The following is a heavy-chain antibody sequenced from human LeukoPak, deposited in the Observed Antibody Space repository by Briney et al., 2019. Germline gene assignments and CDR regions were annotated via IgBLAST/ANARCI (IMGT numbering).Heavy chain of an antibody. CDR1: EFTFSNYG. D-gene: IGHD5-12*01. V-gene: IGHV3-23*01. J-gene: IGHJ4*02. CDR3: ARGPSGYHNT. Sequence: GGALRLSCAASEFTFSNYGMTWVRQAPGKGLEWVSSISTSGGSTYYADSVKGRFTISRENAKNSLYLQMNSLRAGDTAVYYCARGPSGYHNTGGQGTLVTVSS. CDR2: ISTSGGST.